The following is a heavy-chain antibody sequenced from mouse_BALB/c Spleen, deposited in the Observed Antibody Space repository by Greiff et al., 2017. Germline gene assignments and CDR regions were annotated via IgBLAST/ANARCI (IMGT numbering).Heavy chain of an antibody. D-gene: IGHD1-1*01. Sequence: QVQLQQPGAELVRPGASVKLSCKASGYTFTSYWINWVKQRPGQGLEWIGNIYPSDSYTNYNQKFKDKATLTVDKSSSTAYMQLSSPTSEDSAVYYCTIYYYGSRNWYFDVWGAGTTVTVSS. V-gene: IGHV1-69*02. CDR3: TIYYYGSRNWYFDV. CDR1: GYTFTSYW. CDR2: IYPSDSYT. J-gene: IGHJ1*01.